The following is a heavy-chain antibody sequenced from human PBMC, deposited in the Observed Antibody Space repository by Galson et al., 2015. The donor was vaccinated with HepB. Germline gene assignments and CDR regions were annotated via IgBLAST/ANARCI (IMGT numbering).Heavy chain of an antibody. CDR1: GFTFTSSSCA. Sequence: SLRLSCAASGFTFTSSSCAMSWGRQAPGKGLEWVSSMSCNGVSTYYADSVKGRLTTSRDDSKHTLYLQMNSLIVEDTAVYYCAKRHGDYGHYYNGMDVWGQGTTVIVSS. J-gene: IGHJ6*02. D-gene: IGHD4-17*01. V-gene: IGHV3-23*01. CDR2: MSCNGVST. CDR3: AKRHGDYGHYYNGMDV.